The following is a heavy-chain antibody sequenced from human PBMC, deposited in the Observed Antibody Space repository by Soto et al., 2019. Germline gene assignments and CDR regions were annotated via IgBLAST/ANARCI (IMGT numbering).Heavy chain of an antibody. J-gene: IGHJ3*02. D-gene: IGHD5-18*01. V-gene: IGHV3-11*01. CDR2: ISTRGSTI. CDR1: GFSFSDYY. Sequence: QVQLVESGGGLVKPGGSLRLSCAASGFSFSDYYMSWIRQAPGKGLEWVSYISTRGSTIYYADSVKGRFTISRDNAKNSLYRQMNSLRAEDPAVYYCAREYSYGLHDTFDSWGQGTMVTVSS. CDR3: AREYSYGLHDTFDS.